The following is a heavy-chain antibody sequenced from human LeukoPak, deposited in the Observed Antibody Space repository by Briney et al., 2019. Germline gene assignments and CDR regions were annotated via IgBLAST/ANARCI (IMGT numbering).Heavy chain of an antibody. CDR2: INWNSGNI. J-gene: IGHJ4*02. CDR1: GGSISSGGYS. D-gene: IGHD6-13*01. V-gene: IGHV3-9*01. Sequence: LSLTCAVSGGSISSGGYSWSWIRQPPGKGLEWVSGINWNSGNIGYADSVKGRFTISRDNAKNSLYLQMNSLRAEDTALYYCSRSSSWYFPFDYWGQGTLVTVSS. CDR3: SRSSSWYFPFDY.